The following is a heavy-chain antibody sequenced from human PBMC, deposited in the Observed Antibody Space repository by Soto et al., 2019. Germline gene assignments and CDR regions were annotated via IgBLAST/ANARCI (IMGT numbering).Heavy chain of an antibody. Sequence: ASVQVSCKVSVYTLTELSMHWVRQAPGNGLEWMGGFDTEDCEAIYAQKFHSTVSMTEDTTTDTDYMELSSLRTEDTAVYYCATYYYDSSGYYYFDYWGQGTLVTVSS. CDR1: VYTLTELS. V-gene: IGHV1-24*01. CDR2: FDTEDCEA. D-gene: IGHD3-22*01. CDR3: ATYYYDSSGYYYFDY. J-gene: IGHJ4*02.